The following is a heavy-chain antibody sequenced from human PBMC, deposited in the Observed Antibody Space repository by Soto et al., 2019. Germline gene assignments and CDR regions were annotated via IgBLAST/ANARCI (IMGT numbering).Heavy chain of an antibody. J-gene: IGHJ4*02. CDR2: ITRNDVRT. CDR1: GFTISSRA. D-gene: IGHD2-15*01. Sequence: EVKFLESGGDLVQPGGSLRLSCAASGFTISSRAMSWVRQAPGKGLEWVASITRNDVRTYYADSVKGRFSISRDNSENTECPTMDSLRVEDRGMYFCAKDHDSGGWPTFDTWGWRTLVTVS. CDR3: AKDHDSGGWPTFDT. V-gene: IGHV3-23*01.